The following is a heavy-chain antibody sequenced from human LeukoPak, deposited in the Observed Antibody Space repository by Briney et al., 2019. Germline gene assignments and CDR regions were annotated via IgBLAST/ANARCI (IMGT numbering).Heavy chain of an antibody. CDR2: IYSGGST. Sequence: GGSLRLSCAVSGFTVSSNYMSWVRQAPGKGLEWVSVIYSGGSTYYADSVKGRFTISRDNSKNTLYLQMNSLRAEDTAVYYCAREVVMAHAFDIWGQGTMVTVSS. CDR1: GFTVSSNY. J-gene: IGHJ3*02. D-gene: IGHD5-24*01. V-gene: IGHV3-66*01. CDR3: AREVVMAHAFDI.